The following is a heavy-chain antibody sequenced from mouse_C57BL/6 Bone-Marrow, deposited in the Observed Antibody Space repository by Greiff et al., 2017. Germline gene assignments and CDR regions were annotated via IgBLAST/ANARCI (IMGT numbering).Heavy chain of an antibody. CDR2: IYPRSGNP. CDR3: ARDYYGSRGAY. Sequence: QVQLKQSGAELARPGASVKLSCKASGYTFTSYGISWVKQRTGQGLEWIGEIYPRSGNPYYNEKFKGKATLTADKSSSTAYMELRSLTSEDSAVYFCARDYYGSRGAYWGQGTLVTVSA. V-gene: IGHV1-81*01. J-gene: IGHJ3*01. D-gene: IGHD1-1*01. CDR1: GYTFTSYG.